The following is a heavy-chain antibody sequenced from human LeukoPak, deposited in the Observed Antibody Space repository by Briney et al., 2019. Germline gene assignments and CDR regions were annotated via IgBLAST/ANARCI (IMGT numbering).Heavy chain of an antibody. J-gene: IGHJ4*02. CDR3: ARTANYGDYDRNFDY. Sequence: PGGSLRLSCAASGFTFSSFAMNWVRQAPGKGLEWVSIISGSGDTTHYTDSVKGRFTISRDNSKNTLYLQMNSLRAEDTAVYYCARTANYGDYDRNFDYWGQGTLVTVSS. CDR2: ISGSGDTT. D-gene: IGHD4-17*01. V-gene: IGHV3-23*01. CDR1: GFTFSSFA.